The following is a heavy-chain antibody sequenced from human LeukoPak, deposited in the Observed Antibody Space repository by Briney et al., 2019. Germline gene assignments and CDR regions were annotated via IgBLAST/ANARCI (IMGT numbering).Heavy chain of an antibody. J-gene: IGHJ4*02. CDR3: ARDQYRSSYLFDY. Sequence: GGSLRLSCAASGFTFSTYGMHWVRQAPGKGLEWVAFIQSDGSIKYYADSVEGRFTISRDNSKNTLYLQMNSLRAGDMAMYYCARDQYRSSYLFDYWGQGALVTVSS. CDR2: IQSDGSIK. V-gene: IGHV3-30*02. CDR1: GFTFSTYG. D-gene: IGHD6-6*01.